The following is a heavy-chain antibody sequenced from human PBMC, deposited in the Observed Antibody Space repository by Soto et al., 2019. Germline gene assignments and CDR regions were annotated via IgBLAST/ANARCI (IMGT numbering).Heavy chain of an antibody. CDR1: GDSISSGDYY. D-gene: IGHD3-3*01. V-gene: IGHV4-30-4*01. J-gene: IGHJ5*02. CDR2: IYYSGST. CDR3: ARAKWTRFHLYDFWSGPNWFDP. Sequence: SETLSLTCTVSGDSISSGDYYWSRIRQPPGKGLEWIGYIYYSGSTYYSPSLKSRVTISVYTSKNQFSLKLSSVTAADTAVYYCARAKWTRFHLYDFWSGPNWFDPWGQGTLVTVSS.